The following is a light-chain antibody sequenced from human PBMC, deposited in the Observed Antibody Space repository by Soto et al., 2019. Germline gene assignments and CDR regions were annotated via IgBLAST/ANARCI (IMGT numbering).Light chain of an antibody. CDR2: EVS. V-gene: IGLV2-8*01. J-gene: IGLJ2*01. CDR1: SSDVGGYNY. CDR3: SSYAGSNNLL. Sequence: QSALTQPPSASGSPGQSVTISCTGTSSDVGGYNYVSWYQQHPGKAPKLMIDEVSKRPSGVPDRFSGSKSGNTASLTVSGLQAEDEADYYCSSYAGSNNLLFGGGTKLTVL.